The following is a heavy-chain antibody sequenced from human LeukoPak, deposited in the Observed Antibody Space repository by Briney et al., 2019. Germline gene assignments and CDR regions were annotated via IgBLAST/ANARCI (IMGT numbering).Heavy chain of an antibody. Sequence: SETLSLTCTVSGGSISSYYWSWIRQPPGKGLEWIGYMYYSGSTSYNPSLKSRVTMSVDTSKNQFSLKLSSVTAADTAVYYCATIRDTAHRYWYFDLWGRGTLVIASS. CDR1: GGSISSYY. CDR2: MYYSGST. J-gene: IGHJ2*01. V-gene: IGHV4-59*03. CDR3: ATIRDTAHRYWYFDL. D-gene: IGHD5-18*01.